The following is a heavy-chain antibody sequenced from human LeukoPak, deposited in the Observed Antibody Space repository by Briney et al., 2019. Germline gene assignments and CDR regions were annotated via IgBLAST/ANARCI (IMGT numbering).Heavy chain of an antibody. J-gene: IGHJ5*02. CDR1: GYSISSGYY. V-gene: IGHV4-38-2*01. CDR3: ARGRRITIFGVVSNWFDP. Sequence: SETLSLTCAVPGYSISSGYYWGWIRQPPGKGLEWIGSIYHSGSTYYNPSLKSRVSRSVYTSKNQFSLQMSSVTAADTAVYYCARGRRITIFGVVSNWFDPWGQGTLVTVSS. CDR2: IYHSGST. D-gene: IGHD3-3*01.